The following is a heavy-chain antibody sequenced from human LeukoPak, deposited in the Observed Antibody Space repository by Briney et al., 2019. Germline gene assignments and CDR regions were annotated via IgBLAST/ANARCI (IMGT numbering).Heavy chain of an antibody. Sequence: PGGSLRLSCVASGFTFSDYYMSWVRQALGKGLEWVSVIYSGGSTYYADSVKGRFTISRDNSKNTLYLQMNSLRAEDTAVYYCARGVGSGSRLRAGDYWGQGTLVTVSS. CDR2: IYSGGST. V-gene: IGHV3-53*01. D-gene: IGHD1-26*01. CDR3: ARGVGSGSRLRAGDY. CDR1: GFTFSDYY. J-gene: IGHJ4*02.